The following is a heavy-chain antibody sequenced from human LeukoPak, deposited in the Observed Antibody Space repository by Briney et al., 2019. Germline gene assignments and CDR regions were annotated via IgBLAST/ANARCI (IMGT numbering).Heavy chain of an antibody. CDR2: ISAYNGNT. V-gene: IGHV1-18*01. CDR1: GYTFTSYG. Sequence: ASVKVSCKASGYTFTSYGISWVRQAPGQGLEWMGWISAYNGNTNYAQKLQGRVTMTTDTSTSTAYMELRSLRPDDTAVYYCARDKVWFGELLSVGDAFDIWGQGTMVTVSS. CDR3: ARDKVWFGELLSVGDAFDI. J-gene: IGHJ3*02. D-gene: IGHD3-10*01.